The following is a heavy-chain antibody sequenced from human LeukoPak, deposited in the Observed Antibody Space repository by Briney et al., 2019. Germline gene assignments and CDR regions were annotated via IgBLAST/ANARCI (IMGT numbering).Heavy chain of an antibody. V-gene: IGHV4-4*07. CDR3: ARGGQQWGLIEYYFDY. D-gene: IGHD1-26*01. CDR1: GGSISSYY. CDR2: IYTSGST. J-gene: IGHJ4*02. Sequence: SETLSLTCTVSGGSISSYYWSWIRQPAGKGLEWIGRIYTSGSTNYNPSLKSRVTMSVDTSKNQFSLKLSSVTAADTAVYYCARGGQQWGLIEYYFDYWGQGTQVTVSS.